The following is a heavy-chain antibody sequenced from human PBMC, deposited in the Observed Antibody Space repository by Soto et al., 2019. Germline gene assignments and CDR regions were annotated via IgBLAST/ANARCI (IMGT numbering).Heavy chain of an antibody. CDR1: GFTFSSYS. V-gene: IGHV3-48*02. J-gene: IGHJ5*02. Sequence: GGSLRLSWAASGFTFSSYSMNWVRQAPGKGREWVSYISSSSSTIYYADSVKGRFTISRDNAKNSLYLQMNSLRDEDTAVYYCARVPNSSSWYWFDPWGQGTLVTVSS. D-gene: IGHD6-13*01. CDR3: ARVPNSSSWYWFDP. CDR2: ISSSSSTI.